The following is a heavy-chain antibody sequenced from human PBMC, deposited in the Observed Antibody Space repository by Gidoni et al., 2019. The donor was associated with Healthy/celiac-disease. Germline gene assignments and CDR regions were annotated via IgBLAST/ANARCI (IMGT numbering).Heavy chain of an antibody. CDR2: INPSGGST. CDR3: ARVHGDYPFDY. V-gene: IGHV1-46*01. D-gene: IGHD4-17*01. J-gene: IGHJ4*02. Sequence: QVQLVQSGSEVKKPGDEVKVSCKACGDTFTSYYMHWVRQAPGQGLEWMGIINPSGGSTSYAQKFQGRVTMTRDTSTSTVYMELSSLRSEDTAVYYCARVHGDYPFDYWGQGTLVTVSS. CDR1: GDTFTSYY.